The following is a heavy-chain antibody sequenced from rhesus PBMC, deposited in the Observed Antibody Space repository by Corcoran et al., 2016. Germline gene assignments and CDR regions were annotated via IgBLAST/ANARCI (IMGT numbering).Heavy chain of an antibody. Sequence: EVQLVPSGAAVKQPGASVTISCQASVYHFTDDYLHGVHPTPGKGLEGRGRVYPEDGEAIHAQKCQDRVTITADTSTDTAYMELSSLRSEDTAVYYCATSGYSSGFDYWGQGVLVTVSS. CDR2: VYPEDGEA. CDR3: ATSGYSSGFDY. CDR1: VYHFTDDY. D-gene: IGHD6-31*01. V-gene: IGHV1-111*02. J-gene: IGHJ4*01.